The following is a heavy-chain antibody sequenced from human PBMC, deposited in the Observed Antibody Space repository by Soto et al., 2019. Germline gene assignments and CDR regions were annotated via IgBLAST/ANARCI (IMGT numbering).Heavy chain of an antibody. CDR2: IYPGDSDT. Sequence: PGESLKISCKGSGYSFTSYWIGWVRQMPGKGLEWMGIIYPGDSDTRYSPSFQGQVTISADKSISTAYLQWSSLKASDTAMYYCARHAGACNNVVCPPQYYYYYMDVWGKGTTVTVSS. CDR3: ARHAGACNNVVCPPQYYYYYMDV. J-gene: IGHJ6*03. V-gene: IGHV5-51*01. D-gene: IGHD2-8*01. CDR1: GYSFTSYW.